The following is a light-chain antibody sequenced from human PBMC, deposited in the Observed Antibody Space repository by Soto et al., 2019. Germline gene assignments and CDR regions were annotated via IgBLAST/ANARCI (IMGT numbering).Light chain of an antibody. V-gene: IGKV3-20*01. CDR1: QSVSSSF. CDR3: QQYNNWPPDRT. Sequence: EIVLTQSPGTLSLSPGERATLSCRASQSVSSSFLAWYQQKPGQAPSLLIYGASSRATGIPDRFSGSGSGTDFTLTISSLQSEDFAIYFCQQYNNWPPDRTFGQGTKVEIK. J-gene: IGKJ1*01. CDR2: GAS.